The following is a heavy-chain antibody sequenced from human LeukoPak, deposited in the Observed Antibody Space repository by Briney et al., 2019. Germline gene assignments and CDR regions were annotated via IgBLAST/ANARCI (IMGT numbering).Heavy chain of an antibody. D-gene: IGHD3-9*01. CDR2: IYHSGST. J-gene: IGHJ3*02. V-gene: IGHV4-4*02. CDR1: GGSISSSNW. Sequence: SGTLSLTCAVSGGSISSSNWWSWVRQPPGKGLEWIGEIYHSGSTNYNPSLKSRVTISVDKSKNQFSLKLSSVTAADTAVYYCARRRTKRYFDWLLTGAFDIWGQGTMVTVSS. CDR3: ARRRTKRYFDWLLTGAFDI.